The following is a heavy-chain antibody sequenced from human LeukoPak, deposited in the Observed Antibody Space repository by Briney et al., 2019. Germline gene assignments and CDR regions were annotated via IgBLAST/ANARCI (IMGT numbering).Heavy chain of an antibody. Sequence: GGSLRLSCAASGFTFSSYGMHWVRQAPGKGLEWVAVISYDGSNKYYADSVKGRFTISRDNAKNSLYLQMNSLRAEDTALYYCGKDRTIAVAGPPDYWGQGTLVTVSS. CDR3: GKDRTIAVAGPPDY. J-gene: IGHJ4*02. D-gene: IGHD6-19*01. CDR1: GFTFSSYG. CDR2: ISYDGSNK. V-gene: IGHV3-30*18.